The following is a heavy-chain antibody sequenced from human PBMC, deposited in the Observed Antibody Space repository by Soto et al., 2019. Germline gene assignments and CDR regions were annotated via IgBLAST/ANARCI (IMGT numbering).Heavy chain of an antibody. V-gene: IGHV4-30-2*01. CDR2: IYYSGST. D-gene: IGHD3-22*01. CDR3: ARAASSGYLSDAFDI. CDR1: GGSITSGGYS. Sequence: QLQLQESGSGLVKPSQTLSLTCAVSGGSITSGGYSWSWIRQPPGKGLEWIGYIYYSGSTYYNPSLKSRVTISVDRSKNGHSRVLSSVTAADTAVYYCARAASSGYLSDAFDIWGQGTMVTVSS. J-gene: IGHJ3*02.